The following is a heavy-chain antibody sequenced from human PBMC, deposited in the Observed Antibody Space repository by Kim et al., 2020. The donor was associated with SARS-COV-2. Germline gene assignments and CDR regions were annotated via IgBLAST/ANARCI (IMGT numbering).Heavy chain of an antibody. V-gene: IGHV3-21*04. CDR3: ARVLTSGWSYFDY. D-gene: IGHD6-19*01. Sequence: YADSVKGRLTTPRDNARASLYLQMNSLRAEDTAVYYCARVLTSGWSYFDYWGQGTLVTVSS. J-gene: IGHJ4*02.